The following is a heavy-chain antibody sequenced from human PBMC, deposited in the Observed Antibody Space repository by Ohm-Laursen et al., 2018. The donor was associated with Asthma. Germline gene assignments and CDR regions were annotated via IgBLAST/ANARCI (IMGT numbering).Heavy chain of an antibody. CDR1: GFTFSSYG. Sequence: SLRLSCAASGFTFSSYGMHWVRQAPGKGLEWVAVISYDGSNKYYAGSVKGRFTISRDNSKNTLYLQMNSLRAEDTAVYYCARGRYCSSTSCPEGMDVWGQGTTVTVSS. CDR2: ISYDGSNK. D-gene: IGHD2-2*01. J-gene: IGHJ6*02. CDR3: ARGRYCSSTSCPEGMDV. V-gene: IGHV3-30*03.